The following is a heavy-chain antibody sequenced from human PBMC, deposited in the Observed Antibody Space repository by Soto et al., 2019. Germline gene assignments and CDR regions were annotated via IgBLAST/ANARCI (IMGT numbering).Heavy chain of an antibody. CDR2: ITPLFGTT. CDR3: ARGTDYGYNGGWFDP. Sequence: QGQLVQSGAEVKKPGSSVKVSCKASGNTFSSYVINWVRQAPGHGLEWMGGITPLFGTTNYAQKFQGRVSIIADAPTSIAYMVLTGLRSEDTAIYYCARGTDYGYNGGWFDPWGQGTLVTVSS. J-gene: IGHJ5*02. D-gene: IGHD4-17*01. V-gene: IGHV1-69*01. CDR1: GNTFSSYV.